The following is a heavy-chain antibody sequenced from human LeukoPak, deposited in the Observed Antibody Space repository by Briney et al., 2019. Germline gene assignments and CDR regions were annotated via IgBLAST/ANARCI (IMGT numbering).Heavy chain of an antibody. J-gene: IGHJ4*02. CDR2: INHSGST. CDR3: ARGVWNYDYFDY. D-gene: IGHD1-7*01. Sequence: SETLSLTCAVYGGSFSGYYWSWIRQPPGKGLEWIGEINHSGSTNYNPSLKSRVTISVDTSKNQFSLKLSSVTAADTAVYYCARGVWNYDYFDYWGQGTLVTVSS. V-gene: IGHV4-34*01. CDR1: GGSFSGYY.